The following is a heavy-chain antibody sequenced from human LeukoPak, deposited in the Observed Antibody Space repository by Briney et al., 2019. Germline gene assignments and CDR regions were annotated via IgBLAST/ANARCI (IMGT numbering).Heavy chain of an antibody. V-gene: IGHV1-2*02. Sequence: ASVKVSCKASGYTFTGYYMHWVRHAPRQGLEWMGWINPNSGGTNYAQTFQGRVTMTRDTSTSTAYMELSRLRSDDTAVYYCARARGWIRGGYGGNSWFDPWGQGTLVTVSS. CDR2: INPNSGGT. J-gene: IGHJ5*02. CDR3: ARARGWIRGGYGGNSWFDP. CDR1: GYTFTGYY. D-gene: IGHD4-23*01.